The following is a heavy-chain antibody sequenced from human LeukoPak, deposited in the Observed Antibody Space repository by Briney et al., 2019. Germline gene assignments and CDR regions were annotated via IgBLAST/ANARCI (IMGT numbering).Heavy chain of an antibody. V-gene: IGHV3-11*01. CDR2: ISSSGSTI. J-gene: IGHJ6*02. D-gene: IGHD5-12*01. CDR3: AKNLESGYLEGMDV. Sequence: GGSLRLSCAASGFTFSDYYMSWIRQAPGKGLEWVSYISSSGSTIYYADSVKGRFTISRDNVKNSLYLQMNSLRADDTAVYYCAKNLESGYLEGMDVWGQGTTVTVSS. CDR1: GFTFSDYY.